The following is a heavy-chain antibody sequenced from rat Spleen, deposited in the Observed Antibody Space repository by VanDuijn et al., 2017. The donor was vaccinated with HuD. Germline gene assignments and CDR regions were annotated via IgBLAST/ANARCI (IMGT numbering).Heavy chain of an antibody. CDR2: IWGDGTT. V-gene: IGHV2-13*01. D-gene: IGHD5-1*01. CDR1: GFSLSNLG. J-gene: IGHJ3*01. CDR3: ARGWERFAY. Sequence: QVQLKESGPGLVQPSQTLSLTCTVSGFSLSNLGVSWVRQPPGEGLEWMGGIWGDGTTNYNSALKSRLSISRDTSKSQVFLKMNILQTEDTAMYFCARGWERFAYWGQGTLVTVSS.